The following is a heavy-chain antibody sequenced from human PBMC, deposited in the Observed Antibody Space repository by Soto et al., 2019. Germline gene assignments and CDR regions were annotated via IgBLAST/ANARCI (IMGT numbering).Heavy chain of an antibody. D-gene: IGHD5-12*01. CDR2: INPSAGST. J-gene: IGHJ5*02. CDR1: GYTFTSYY. Sequence: ASVKVSCKASGYTFTSYYMHWVRQAPGQGLEWMGIINPSAGSTTYAQRFQGRVTMTAETSTSTLYMELSSLRSEDTAMYYCARDKRRSGYDIFPRLGRFDPWGQGTLVTVSS. CDR3: ARDKRRSGYDIFPRLGRFDP. V-gene: IGHV1-46*01.